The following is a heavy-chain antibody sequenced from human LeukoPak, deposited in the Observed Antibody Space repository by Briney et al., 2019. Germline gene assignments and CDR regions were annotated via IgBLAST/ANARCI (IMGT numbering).Heavy chain of an antibody. D-gene: IGHD2-2*01. V-gene: IGHV4-59*01. Sequence: PSETLSLTCTVSGGSISSYYWSWIRQPPGKGLEWIGYIYYSGSTNYNPPLKSRVTISVDTSKNQFSLKLSSVTAADTAVYYCARTAGYCSSTSCYDYWGQGTLVTVSS. CDR2: IYYSGST. J-gene: IGHJ4*02. CDR1: GGSISSYY. CDR3: ARTAGYCSSTSCYDY.